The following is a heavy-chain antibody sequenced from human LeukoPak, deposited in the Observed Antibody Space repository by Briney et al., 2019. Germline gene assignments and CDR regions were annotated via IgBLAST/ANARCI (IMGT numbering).Heavy chain of an antibody. Sequence: GSLRLSCAASGFTFNNYGMSWVRQAPGKGLEWVSTISGSGGGTYCPDSVKGRFTISRDNSKNTLYLQMNSLRAEDTAVYYCATSIAVAPFLDYWGQGTLVTVSS. D-gene: IGHD6-19*01. J-gene: IGHJ4*02. CDR1: GFTFNNYG. CDR2: ISGSGGGT. V-gene: IGHV3-23*01. CDR3: ATSIAVAPFLDY.